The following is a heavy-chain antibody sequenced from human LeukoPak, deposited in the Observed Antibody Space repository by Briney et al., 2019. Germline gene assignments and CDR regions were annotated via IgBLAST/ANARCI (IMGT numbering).Heavy chain of an antibody. Sequence: PSETLSLTCTVSGGSISSYYWSWIRQPPGKGLEWIGYIYYSGSTNYNPSLKSRVTISVDTSKNQFSLKLSSVTAADTGVYYCGGRLRKCNCFGGYYYYYMDVWGKGTTVTVSS. CDR2: IYYSGST. CDR3: GGRLRKCNCFGGYYYYYMDV. J-gene: IGHJ6*03. V-gene: IGHV4-59*01. D-gene: IGHD3-16*01. CDR1: GGSISSYY.